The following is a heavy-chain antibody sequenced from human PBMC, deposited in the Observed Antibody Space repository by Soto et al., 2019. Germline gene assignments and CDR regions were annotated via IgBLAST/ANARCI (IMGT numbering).Heavy chain of an antibody. D-gene: IGHD3-9*01. CDR3: AKDYDILTGLFGWDAFDI. CDR2: ISGSGGST. V-gene: IGHV3-23*01. Sequence: GGSLRLSCAASGFTFSSYAMSWVRQAPGKGLEWVSAISGSGGSTYYADSVKGRFTISRDNSKNTLYLQMNSLRAEDTAVYYCAKDYDILTGLFGWDAFDIWGQGTMVTVSS. J-gene: IGHJ3*02. CDR1: GFTFSSYA.